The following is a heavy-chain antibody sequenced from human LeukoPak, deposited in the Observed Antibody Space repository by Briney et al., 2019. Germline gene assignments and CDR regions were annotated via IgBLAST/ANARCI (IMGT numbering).Heavy chain of an antibody. CDR1: GFTFSSYA. Sequence: PGGSLRLSCAASGFTFSSYAMHWVRQAPGKGLEWVAVISYDGSNKYYADSVKGRFTISRDNSKNTLYLQMNSLRAEDTAVYYCARPPVTTVYYYYYYGMDVWGQGTTVTVSS. J-gene: IGHJ6*02. CDR2: ISYDGSNK. V-gene: IGHV3-30-3*01. D-gene: IGHD4-11*01. CDR3: ARPPVTTVYYYYYYGMDV.